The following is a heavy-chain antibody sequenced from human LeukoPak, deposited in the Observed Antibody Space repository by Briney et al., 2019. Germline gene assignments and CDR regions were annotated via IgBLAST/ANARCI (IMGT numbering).Heavy chain of an antibody. CDR3: ARVDADTKGLDY. Sequence: SQTLSLTCTVSGGSISSGDYYWRWIRQPPGKGLEWIGYIYYSGSTYYNPSLKSRVTIPVDTSKNQFSLKLSSVTAADTAVYYCARVDADTKGLDYWGQGTLVTVSS. D-gene: IGHD3-22*01. J-gene: IGHJ4*02. V-gene: IGHV4-30-4*01. CDR1: GGSISSGDYY. CDR2: IYYSGST.